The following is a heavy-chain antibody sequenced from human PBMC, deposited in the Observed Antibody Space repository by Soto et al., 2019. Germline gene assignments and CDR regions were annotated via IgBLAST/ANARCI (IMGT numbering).Heavy chain of an antibody. Sequence: EVQLLEPGGGLVQPGGSLRLSCVVSGFNIINQALRWVSQTPGRGLQWVSAISGGVERTSYADYVKGRFTISRDNSKNKMYLQMDCLTAADTAVYYCAKGGGGYSSTWGLRGDGRWWQGTLVTVSS. CDR1: GFNIINQA. CDR3: AKGGGGYSSTWGLRGDGR. J-gene: IGHJ4*02. D-gene: IGHD6-13*01. V-gene: IGHV3-23*01. CDR2: ISGGVERT.